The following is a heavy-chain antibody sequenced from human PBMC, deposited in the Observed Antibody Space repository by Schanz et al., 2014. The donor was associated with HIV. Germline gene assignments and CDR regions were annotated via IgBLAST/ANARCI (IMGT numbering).Heavy chain of an antibody. CDR3: ARGDGGYWYYFDY. Sequence: QVQLVESGGGVVQPGRSLRLSCAASGFTFSSYGMHWVRQAPGKGLEWVAVIWYDGSNKYYADSVKGRFTISRDNSKNTLYLQMNSLRADDTAVYYCARGDGGYWYYFDYWGQGTLVTVSS. CDR2: IWYDGSNK. V-gene: IGHV3-33*01. J-gene: IGHJ4*02. D-gene: IGHD5-12*01. CDR1: GFTFSSYG.